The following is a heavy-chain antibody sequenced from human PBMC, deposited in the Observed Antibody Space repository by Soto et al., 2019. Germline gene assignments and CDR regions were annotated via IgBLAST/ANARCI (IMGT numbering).Heavy chain of an antibody. CDR3: ARDGPYYCSGGSCSSPFDY. Sequence: GGSLRLSCAASGFTFSSYWMHWVRQAPGKGLVWVSRINSDGSSTSYADSVKGRFTISRDNAKNTLYLQMNSLRAEDTAVYYCARDGPYYCSGGSCSSPFDYWGQGTLVTVSS. CDR1: GFTFSSYW. V-gene: IGHV3-74*01. J-gene: IGHJ4*02. CDR2: INSDGSST. D-gene: IGHD2-15*01.